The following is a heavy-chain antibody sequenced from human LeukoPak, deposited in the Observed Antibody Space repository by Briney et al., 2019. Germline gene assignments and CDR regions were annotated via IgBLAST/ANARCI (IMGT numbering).Heavy chain of an antibody. CDR3: AKGNGYSYGRYYFDY. J-gene: IGHJ4*02. CDR2: ITASGGNT. CDR1: GFTFSDYY. Sequence: PGGSLRLSCAASGFTFSDYYMSWIRQAPGKGLEWVSAITASGGNTYYADSVKGRFTISRDNSKNTLYLQVNSLRAEDTAVYYCAKGNGYSYGRYYFDYWGQGTLVTVSS. V-gene: IGHV3-23*01. D-gene: IGHD5-18*01.